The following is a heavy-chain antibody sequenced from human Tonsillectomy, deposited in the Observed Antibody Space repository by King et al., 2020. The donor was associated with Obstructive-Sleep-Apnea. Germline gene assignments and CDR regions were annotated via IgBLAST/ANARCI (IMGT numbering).Heavy chain of an antibody. D-gene: IGHD3-10*01. Sequence: QLVQSGAEVKKPGGSLRISCKGSGYSFTHYWITWVRQMPGKGLEWMGRIDPSDSYTNYCPSFQGHVTISVDKSISTAYLQWSSLKASDSAMYYLARPMVRGVMSVDNWFDPWGQGTLVTVSS. CDR1: GYSFTHYW. CDR3: ARPMVRGVMSVDNWFDP. V-gene: IGHV5-10-1*03. J-gene: IGHJ5*02. CDR2: IDPSDSYT.